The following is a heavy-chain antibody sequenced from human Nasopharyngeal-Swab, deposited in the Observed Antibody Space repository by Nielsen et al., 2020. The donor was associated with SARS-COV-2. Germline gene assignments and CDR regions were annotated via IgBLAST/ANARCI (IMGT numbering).Heavy chain of an antibody. V-gene: IGHV4-34*01. J-gene: IGHJ4*02. CDR2: INHTGST. D-gene: IGHD3-16*01. CDR1: GGSFTGYS. CDR3: ARGVTDITMTLIVMTGASYFFDS. Sequence: SETLSLTCAVYGGSFTGYSWTWIRQPPGKGLEWIGEINHTGSTKYNPSLKSRVTVSADTSTNQISLRLTSVTAADTAFYYCARGVTDITMTLIVMTGASYFFDSWGQGSQVTVSS.